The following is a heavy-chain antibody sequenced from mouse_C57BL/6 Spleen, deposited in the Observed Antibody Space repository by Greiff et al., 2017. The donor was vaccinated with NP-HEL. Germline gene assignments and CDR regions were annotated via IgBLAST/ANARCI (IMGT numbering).Heavy chain of an antibody. CDR1: GYAFSSSW. D-gene: IGHD4-1*01. CDR3: ARSELGRLWFAY. CDR2: IYPGDGDT. J-gene: IGHJ3*01. Sequence: VQLQQSGPELVKPGASVKISCKASGYAFSSSWMNWVKQRPGKGLEWIGRIYPGDGDTNYNGKFKGKATLTADKSSSTAYMQLSSLTSEDSAVYFCARSELGRLWFAYWGQGTLVTVSA. V-gene: IGHV1-82*01.